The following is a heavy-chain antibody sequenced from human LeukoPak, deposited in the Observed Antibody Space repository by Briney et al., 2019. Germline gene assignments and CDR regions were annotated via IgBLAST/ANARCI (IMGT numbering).Heavy chain of an antibody. Sequence: ASVKVSCKASGYTFRSYGLSWVRQAPGQGLEWLGWISAYNGETRYEQSFQGRVTLTTDTSTTTAYMELRSLRSDDTAVYYCARVGMWIGWSLELWGRGALVTVSS. J-gene: IGHJ2*01. CDR1: GYTFRSYG. V-gene: IGHV1-18*01. CDR2: ISAYNGET. D-gene: IGHD5-12*01. CDR3: ARVGMWIGWSLEL.